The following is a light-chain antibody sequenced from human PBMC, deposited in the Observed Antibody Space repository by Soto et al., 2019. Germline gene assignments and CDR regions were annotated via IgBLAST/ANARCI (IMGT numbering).Light chain of an antibody. CDR1: SFNIGRNT. Sequence: QPVLTQAPSASGTPGQRVTIACSGSSFNIGRNTVNWYQQLPGTAPKLLIYSNNQRPSGVPDRFSGSKSVTSASLAISGLQSEDEADYYCAAWDDSLNGVVFGGGTKLTVL. J-gene: IGLJ2*01. CDR2: SNN. V-gene: IGLV1-44*01. CDR3: AAWDDSLNGVV.